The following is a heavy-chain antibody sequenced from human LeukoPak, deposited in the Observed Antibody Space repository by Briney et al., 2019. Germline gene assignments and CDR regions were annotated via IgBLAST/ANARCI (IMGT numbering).Heavy chain of an antibody. CDR3: AARDGYNSGDDAFDI. V-gene: IGHV3-11*01. CDR2: ISSSGSTI. D-gene: IGHD5-24*01. J-gene: IGHJ3*02. CDR1: GFTFSDYY. Sequence: GGPLRLSCAASGFTFSDYYMSWIRQAPGKGLEWVSYISSSGSTIYYADSVKGRFTISRDNAKNSLYLQMNSLRAEDTAVYYCAARDGYNSGDDAFDIWGQGTMVTVSS.